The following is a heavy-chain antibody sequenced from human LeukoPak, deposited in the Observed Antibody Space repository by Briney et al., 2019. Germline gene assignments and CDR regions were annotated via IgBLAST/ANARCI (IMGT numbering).Heavy chain of an antibody. CDR1: GGSLRGYY. V-gene: IGHV4-34*01. CDR3: ARGLYYDFWSSRFGYYYYMDV. Sequence: PSETLSLICAVYGGSLRGYYWRWIRQPPGKGLEWIGEINHSESTNYNPSLKSRVTISVDTSKNPFSLKLSSVTAADTAVYYCARGLYYDFWSSRFGYYYYMDVWGKGTTVTVSS. D-gene: IGHD3-3*01. J-gene: IGHJ6*03. CDR2: INHSEST.